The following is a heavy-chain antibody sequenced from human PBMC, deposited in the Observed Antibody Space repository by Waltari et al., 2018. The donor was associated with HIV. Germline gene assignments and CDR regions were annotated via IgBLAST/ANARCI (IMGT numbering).Heavy chain of an antibody. CDR3: ATAQICSTSSCYDY. D-gene: IGHD2-2*01. Sequence: QVQMVQSGAEVKKPGAPVKASCKVSGSPLTEFSMHWVRQAPGKGLEWMGGFDPEDAETIYAQKFQGRVTMTEDTSTDTAYMELSSLRSEDTALYYCATAQICSTSSCYDYWGQGTLVTVSS. J-gene: IGHJ4*02. CDR2: FDPEDAET. CDR1: GSPLTEFS. V-gene: IGHV1-24*01.